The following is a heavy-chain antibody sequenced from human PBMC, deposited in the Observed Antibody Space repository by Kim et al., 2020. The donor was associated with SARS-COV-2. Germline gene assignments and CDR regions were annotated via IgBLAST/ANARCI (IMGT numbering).Heavy chain of an antibody. V-gene: IGHV3-23*01. D-gene: IGHD3-10*01. J-gene: IGHJ4*02. Sequence: YADSVKGRFTISRDNSKTTLFLQMNSLRAEDTAVYFCAKGGSGTYYYFDSWGQGTLVTVSS. CDR3: AKGGSGTYYYFDS.